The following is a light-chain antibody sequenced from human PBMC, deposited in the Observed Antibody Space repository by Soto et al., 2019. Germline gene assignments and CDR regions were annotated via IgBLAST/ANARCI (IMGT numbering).Light chain of an antibody. V-gene: IGKV1-33*01. Sequence: DIQMTQSPSSLSASVGDRVTITCQASQDISNYLNWYQQKPGKAPKLLIYDASNLETVVPSRFSGSGSGTDFTFTISSLQPEDIATYYCQQYDNLQITFGGGTKVEIK. CDR3: QQYDNLQIT. CDR1: QDISNY. CDR2: DAS. J-gene: IGKJ4*01.